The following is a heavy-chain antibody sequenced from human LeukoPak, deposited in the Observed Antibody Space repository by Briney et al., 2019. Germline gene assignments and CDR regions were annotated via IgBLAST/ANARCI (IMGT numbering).Heavy chain of an antibody. CDR2: INPNSGGT. CDR1: GYTFTGYY. D-gene: IGHD3/OR15-3a*01. J-gene: IGHJ4*02. V-gene: IGHV1-2*06. CDR3: ARGMWVDLIFDY. Sequence: ASVKVSCKASGYTFTGYYMHWVLQAPGHGLEWMGRINPNSGGTNYAQKLQGRVTMTRDTSISTAYMELSRLRSDDTAVYYCARGMWVDLIFDYWGQGTLVTVSS.